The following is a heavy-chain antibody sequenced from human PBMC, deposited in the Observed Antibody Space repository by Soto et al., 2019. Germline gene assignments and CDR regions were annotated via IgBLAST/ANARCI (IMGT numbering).Heavy chain of an antibody. CDR2: ISYDGSNK. Sequence: GGSLRLSCIASGFNFANYGMHWVRQAPGKGLEWVAVISYDGSNKYYADSVKGRFTISRDNSKNTLYLQMNSLRAEDTAVYYCAKSSRVGASSLDYWGQGTLVTVSS. J-gene: IGHJ4*02. V-gene: IGHV3-30*18. CDR1: GFNFANYG. CDR3: AKSSRVGASSLDY. D-gene: IGHD1-26*01.